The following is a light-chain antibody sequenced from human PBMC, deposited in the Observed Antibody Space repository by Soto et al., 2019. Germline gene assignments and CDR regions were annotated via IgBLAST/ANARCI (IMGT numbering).Light chain of an antibody. J-gene: IGKJ4*01. Sequence: EIVLTQSPDTLSLSPGERATLSCRASQSVSSSFIAWYRQKPGQPPRLLIYRASTRATGIQDRFTGSGSGTGFFLSLSRLWPEDFAVYCCQQYESSPLTFGGGNKVEIK. V-gene: IGKV3-20*01. CDR2: RAS. CDR1: QSVSSSF. CDR3: QQYESSPLT.